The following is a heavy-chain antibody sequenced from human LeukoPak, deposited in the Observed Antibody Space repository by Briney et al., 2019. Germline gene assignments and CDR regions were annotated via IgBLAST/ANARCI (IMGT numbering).Heavy chain of an antibody. Sequence: PGGPLRLSCAASGFTFSSYAMHWVRQAPGKGLEWVAVISYDGSNKYYADSVKGRFTISRDNSKNTLYLQMNSLRAEDTAVYYCARDERRWEQWLVRTSGCNYWGQGTLVTVSS. CDR1: GFTFSSYA. D-gene: IGHD6-19*01. V-gene: IGHV3-30-3*01. CDR2: ISYDGSNK. CDR3: ARDERRWEQWLVRTSGCNY. J-gene: IGHJ4*02.